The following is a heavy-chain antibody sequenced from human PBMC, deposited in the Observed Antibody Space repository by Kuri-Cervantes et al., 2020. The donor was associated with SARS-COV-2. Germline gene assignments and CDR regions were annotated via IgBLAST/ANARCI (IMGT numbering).Heavy chain of an antibody. D-gene: IGHD6-6*01. CDR1: GFTFSSYG. Sequence: GGSLRLSCAASGFTFSSYGMHWVRQAPGKGLEWVAVIGYDGSNKYYADSVKGRFTISRDNSKNTLYLQMNSLRAEDTAVYYCAKDLAYSSSQPDYWGQGTLVTVSS. CDR2: IGYDGSNK. J-gene: IGHJ4*02. CDR3: AKDLAYSSSQPDY. V-gene: IGHV3-33*06.